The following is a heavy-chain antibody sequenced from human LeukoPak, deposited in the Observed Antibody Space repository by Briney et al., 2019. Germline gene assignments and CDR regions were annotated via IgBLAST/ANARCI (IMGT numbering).Heavy chain of an antibody. J-gene: IGHJ4*02. V-gene: IGHV1-69*01. Sequence: GSSVKVSCKASGGTFSSYAISWVRQAPGQGLEWLGGIIPIFGTANYAQKFQGRVTTTADESTSTAYMELSSLRSEDTAVYHCARDPRPINYYDSSGYYYGFGYWGQGTLDTVFS. CDR3: ARDPRPINYYDSSGYYYGFGY. CDR1: GGTFSSYA. D-gene: IGHD3-22*01. CDR2: IIPIFGTA.